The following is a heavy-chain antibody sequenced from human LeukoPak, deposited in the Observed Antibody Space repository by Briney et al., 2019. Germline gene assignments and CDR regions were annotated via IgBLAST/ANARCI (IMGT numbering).Heavy chain of an antibody. Sequence: GGSLRLSCATSGFTVNDNYMSWVRQAPGKGLEWVSTIYAGGSTYYADSVKGRFTISRDNLKNTLSLQMNNLRVDDTAVYYCARSKMTTITFEYWGQGTLVTVSS. CDR1: GFTVNDNY. CDR3: ARSKMTTITFEY. D-gene: IGHD5-24*01. V-gene: IGHV3-53*01. CDR2: IYAGGST. J-gene: IGHJ4*02.